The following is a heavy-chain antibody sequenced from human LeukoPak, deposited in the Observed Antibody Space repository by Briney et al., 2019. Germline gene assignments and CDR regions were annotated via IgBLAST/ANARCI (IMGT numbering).Heavy chain of an antibody. J-gene: IGHJ6*02. D-gene: IGHD5-24*01. CDR2: ISYDGSNK. CDR3: ARAWHGWLHPYYYGMDV. Sequence: QTGGSLRLSCAASGFTFSSYAMHWVRQAPGKGLEWVAVISYDGSNKYYADSVKGRFTISRDNSKNTLYLQMNSLRAEDTAVYYCARAWHGWLHPYYYGMDVWGQGTTVTVSS. CDR1: GFTFSSYA. V-gene: IGHV3-30*04.